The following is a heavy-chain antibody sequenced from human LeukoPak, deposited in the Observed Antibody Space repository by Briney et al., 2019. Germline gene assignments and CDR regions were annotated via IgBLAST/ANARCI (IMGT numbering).Heavy chain of an antibody. CDR2: ITGSGDST. J-gene: IGHJ3*02. CDR3: ASLEDAFDI. Sequence: PGGSLRLSCAASGFTFSNYAMSWVRQAPGKGLEWVSSITGSGDSTYYADSVKGRFTISRDNAKNSLYLQMNSLRAEDTAVYYCASLEDAFDIWGQGTMVTVSS. V-gene: IGHV3-23*01. CDR1: GFTFSNYA.